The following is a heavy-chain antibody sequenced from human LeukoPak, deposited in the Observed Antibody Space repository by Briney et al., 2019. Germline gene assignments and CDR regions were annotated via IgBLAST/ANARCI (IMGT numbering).Heavy chain of an antibody. CDR2: IYDSGST. V-gene: IGHV4-39*07. J-gene: IGHJ4*02. CDR3: ARVDYDSSEFDY. Sequence: SETLSLTCTVSGGSISSNNYFWGWIRQPPGKGLEWIGSIYDSGSTYYNPSLKSRVTISVDTSKNQFSLKLSSVTAADTAVYYCARVDYDSSEFDYWGQGTLVTVSS. CDR1: GGSISSNNYF. D-gene: IGHD3-22*01.